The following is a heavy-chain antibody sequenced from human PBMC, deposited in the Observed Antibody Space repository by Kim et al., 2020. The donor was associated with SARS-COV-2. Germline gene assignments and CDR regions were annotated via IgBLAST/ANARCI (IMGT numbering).Heavy chain of an antibody. J-gene: IGHJ4*02. Sequence: QKFQGRVTITADKSPSAAYMELSSLRSEDTAVYYCARVVSLAAVNDYLDYWGQGTLVTVSS. D-gene: IGHD2-8*01. CDR3: ARVVSLAAVNDYLDY. V-gene: IGHV1-69*04.